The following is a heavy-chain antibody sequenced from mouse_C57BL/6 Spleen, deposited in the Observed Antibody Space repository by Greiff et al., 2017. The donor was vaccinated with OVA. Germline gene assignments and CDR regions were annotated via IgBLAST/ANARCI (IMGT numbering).Heavy chain of an antibody. J-gene: IGHJ4*01. V-gene: IGHV5-17*01. CDR2: ISSGSSTI. D-gene: IGHD1-1*02. CDR1: GFTFSDYG. CDR3: ARRVVYYAMDY. Sequence: EVQVVESGGGLVKPGGSLKLSCAASGFTFSDYGMHWVRQAPEKGLEWVAYISSGSSTIYYADTVKGRFTISRDNAKNTLFLQMTSLRSEDTAMYYCARRVVYYAMDYWGQGTSVTVSS.